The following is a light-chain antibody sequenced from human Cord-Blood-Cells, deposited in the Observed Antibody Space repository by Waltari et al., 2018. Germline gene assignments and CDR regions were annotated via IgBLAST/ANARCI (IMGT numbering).Light chain of an antibody. Sequence: QSALPQTASVSGSPGQSITISCTGTRSDVGGYNYVSCYQQHPGKAPKLMIYEVSNRPSGFSNRFSGSKSGNTASLTISGLQAEDEADYYCSSYTSSSTYVFGTGTKVTVL. J-gene: IGLJ1*01. V-gene: IGLV2-14*01. CDR3: SSYTSSSTYV. CDR2: EVS. CDR1: RSDVGGYNY.